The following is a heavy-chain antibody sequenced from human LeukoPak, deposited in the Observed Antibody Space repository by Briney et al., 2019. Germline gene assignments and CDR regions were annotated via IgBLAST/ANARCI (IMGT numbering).Heavy chain of an antibody. CDR2: INPNSGGT. Sequence: ASVKVSCKASGYTFTGYYMHWVRQAPGQGLEWMGWINPNSGGTNYAQKFQGWVTMTRDTSISTAYMELSRLRSDDTAVYYCARPLTLMGGIHGSDYGMDVWGQGTTVTVSS. D-gene: IGHD3-10*01. CDR3: ARPLTLMGGIHGSDYGMDV. V-gene: IGHV1-2*04. J-gene: IGHJ6*02. CDR1: GYTFTGYY.